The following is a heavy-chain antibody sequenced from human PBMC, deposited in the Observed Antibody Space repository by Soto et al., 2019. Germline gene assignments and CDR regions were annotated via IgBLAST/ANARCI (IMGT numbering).Heavy chain of an antibody. CDR2: INHSGST. CDR3: ARGGYYDILTPHSSSYYYYYMDV. CDR1: GRSFSGYY. J-gene: IGHJ6*03. V-gene: IGHV4-34*01. D-gene: IGHD3-9*01. Sequence: QVQLQQWGAGLLKPSETLSLTCAVYGRSFSGYYWSWIRQPPGKGLEWIGEINHSGSTNYNPSLKSRVTISVDTSKNQFSLKLSSVTAADTAVYYCARGGYYDILTPHSSSYYYYYMDVWGKGTTVTVSS.